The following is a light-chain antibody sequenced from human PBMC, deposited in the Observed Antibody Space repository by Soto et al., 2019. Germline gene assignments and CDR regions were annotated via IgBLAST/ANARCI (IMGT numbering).Light chain of an antibody. J-gene: IGKJ1*01. CDR3: QQRSNWPPPTWT. CDR2: DAS. Sequence: EIVLTQSLGTLSLSPEERGTLSCRASQSVSSYLAWYQQKPGQAPRLLIYDASNRATGIPARFSGSGSGTDFTLTISSLEPEDFAVYYCQQRSNWPPPTWTFGQGGKVDI. V-gene: IGKV3-11*01. CDR1: QSVSSY.